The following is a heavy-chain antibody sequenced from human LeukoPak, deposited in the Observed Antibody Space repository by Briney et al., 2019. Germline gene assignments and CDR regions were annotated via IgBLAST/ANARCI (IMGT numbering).Heavy chain of an antibody. Sequence: SETLSLACAVYGGSFSDYFWGWIRQPPGKGLEWIGEINHSGRTYYNPSLKSRVTISVDTSKNQFSLNLSSVTAADTAVYYCARDVVVVPAAIHYGMDVWGRGTTVTVSS. J-gene: IGHJ6*02. V-gene: IGHV4-34*01. CDR1: GGSFSDYF. CDR3: ARDVVVVPAAIHYGMDV. CDR2: INHSGRT. D-gene: IGHD2-2*01.